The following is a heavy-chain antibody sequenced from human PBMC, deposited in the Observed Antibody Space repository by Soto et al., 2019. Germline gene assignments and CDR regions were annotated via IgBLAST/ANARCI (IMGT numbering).Heavy chain of an antibody. D-gene: IGHD2-15*01. CDR1: GGSIISYY. J-gene: IGHJ4*02. CDR3: ARHPPGYCSGGSCYSPYCFDY. V-gene: IGHV4-59*08. Sequence: SETLSLTCTVSGGSIISYYWSWIRQPPGKGLEWIGYIYYSGSTNYNPSLKSRVTISVDTSKNQFSLKLSSVTAADTAVYYCARHPPGYCSGGSCYSPYCFDYWGQGILVTVSS. CDR2: IYYSGST.